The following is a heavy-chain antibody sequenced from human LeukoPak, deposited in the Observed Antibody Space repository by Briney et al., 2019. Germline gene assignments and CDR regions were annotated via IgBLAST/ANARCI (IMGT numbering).Heavy chain of an antibody. J-gene: IGHJ4*02. CDR2: INHSGST. V-gene: IGHV4-34*01. Sequence: SETLSLTCAVYGGSFSGYYWSWIRQPPGKGLEWIGEINHSGSTNYNPSLKSRVTISVDTSKNQFSLKLSSVTAADTAVYYCARGHYNQGYFDYWGQGTLVTVSS. CDR1: GGSFSGYY. D-gene: IGHD1-14*01. CDR3: ARGHYNQGYFDY.